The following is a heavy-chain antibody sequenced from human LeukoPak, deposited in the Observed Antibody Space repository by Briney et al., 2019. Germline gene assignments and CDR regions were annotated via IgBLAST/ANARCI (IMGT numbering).Heavy chain of an antibody. CDR3: ARGSSRSFDI. CDR1: GYTFTSYD. CDR2: MNPNSGNA. D-gene: IGHD3-10*01. V-gene: IGHV1-8*02. Sequence: ASVKVSCKASGYTFTSYDINWVRQAPGQGLQWMGWMNPNSGNAVYAQKFQGRVTMTRSTSINTAYMELSSLRSEDTAVYYCARGSSRSFDIWGLGTMVTVSS. J-gene: IGHJ3*02.